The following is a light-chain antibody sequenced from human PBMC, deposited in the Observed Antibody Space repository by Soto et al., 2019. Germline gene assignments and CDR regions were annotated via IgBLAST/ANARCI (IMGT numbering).Light chain of an antibody. CDR3: QQRNVLPLT. Sequence: EIVLTQSPATLSLSPGERATLTCRASQRVGSSLAWYQQKPGPAPRLLINDSSNRDTGIPARFSGSWSGTDFTFTISSLEPEDFAVYYCQQRNVLPLTFGGGTEVEIK. CDR1: QRVGSS. V-gene: IGKV3-11*01. J-gene: IGKJ4*01. CDR2: DSS.